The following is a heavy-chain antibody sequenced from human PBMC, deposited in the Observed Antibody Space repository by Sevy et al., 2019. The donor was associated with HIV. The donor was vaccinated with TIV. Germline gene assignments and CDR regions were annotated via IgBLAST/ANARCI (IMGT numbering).Heavy chain of an antibody. D-gene: IGHD4-4*01. J-gene: IGHJ4*02. CDR2: ISTSGTYK. V-gene: IGHV3-21*01. CDR1: GFTFSSYS. Sequence: GGSLRLSCAVSGFTFSSYSMNWVRQAPGKGLEWVSFISTSGTYKHYADSVKGRFTISRDNAKNSLFLQMNSLRADDTAVYYCARDLNDYNNYMYSFDYWGQGTLVTVSS. CDR3: ARDLNDYNNYMYSFDY.